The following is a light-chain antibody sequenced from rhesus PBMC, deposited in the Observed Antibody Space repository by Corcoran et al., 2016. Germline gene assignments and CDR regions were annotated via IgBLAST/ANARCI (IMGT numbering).Light chain of an antibody. V-gene: IGKV1-69*01. Sequence: DIQMTQSPSSLSASVGDRVTITCRASQGISNCLAWYQQKPGKAPKLLIYRASNLETGVPSRVSGNGYGTDFTLTISSLQPEDIATYYCQQHDNSPYSFGQGTKVEIK. CDR1: QGISNC. CDR2: RAS. J-gene: IGKJ2*01. CDR3: QQHDNSPYS.